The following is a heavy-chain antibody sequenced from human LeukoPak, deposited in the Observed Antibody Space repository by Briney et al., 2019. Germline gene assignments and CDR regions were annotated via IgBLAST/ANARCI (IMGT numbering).Heavy chain of an antibody. CDR3: ARTGKELRFLAYYYYYMDV. V-gene: IGHV1-24*01. CDR1: GSTLTELS. D-gene: IGHD1-26*01. Sequence: SSVKVSCKVSGSTLTELSMHWVRQAPGKGLEWMGGFYPEDGETIYAQKFQGRVTMTEDTSTDTAYMELSSLRSEDTAVYYGARTGKELRFLAYYYYYMDVWGKGTTVTISS. J-gene: IGHJ6*03. CDR2: FYPEDGET.